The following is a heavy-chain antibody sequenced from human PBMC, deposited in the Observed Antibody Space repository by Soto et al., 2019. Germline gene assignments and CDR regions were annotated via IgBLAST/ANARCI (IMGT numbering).Heavy chain of an antibody. Sequence: ASVKVSCKASGYTFTGYYMHWVRQAPGQGLEWMGWINPNSGGTNYAQKFQGRVTMTRDTSISTAYMGLSRLRSDDTAVYYCARGLTYYYDSSGYPYYYYGMDVWGQGTTVTVS. J-gene: IGHJ6*02. CDR1: GYTFTGYY. CDR3: ARGLTYYYDSSGYPYYYYGMDV. V-gene: IGHV1-2*02. D-gene: IGHD3-22*01. CDR2: INPNSGGT.